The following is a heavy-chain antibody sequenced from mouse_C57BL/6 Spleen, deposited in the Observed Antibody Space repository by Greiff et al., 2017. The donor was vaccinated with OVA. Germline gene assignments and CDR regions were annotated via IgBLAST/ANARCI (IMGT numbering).Heavy chain of an antibody. D-gene: IGHD2-5*01. J-gene: IGHJ2*01. CDR1: GYTFTDYN. V-gene: IGHV1-18*01. CDR3: ARLKTYYSNDGGTLDY. Sequence: VQLQQSGPELVKPGASVKIPCKASGYTFTDYNMDWVKQSHGKSLEWIGDINPNNGGTIYNQKFKGKATLTVDKSSSTAYMELRSLTSEDTAVYYCARLKTYYSNDGGTLDYWGQGTTLTVSS. CDR2: INPNNGGT.